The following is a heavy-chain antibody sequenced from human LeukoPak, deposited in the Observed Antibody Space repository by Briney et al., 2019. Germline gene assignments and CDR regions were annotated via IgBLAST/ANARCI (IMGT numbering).Heavy chain of an antibody. CDR1: GGSISSYY. D-gene: IGHD6-13*01. V-gene: IGHV4-59*01. Sequence: SETLSLTCTVSGGSISSYYWSWIRQPPGKGLEWSGYIYYSGSTNYNPSLKSRVTISVDTSKNQFSLKLSSVTAADTAVYYCARVAGQQLVRAFDIWGQGTMVTVSS. CDR3: ARVAGQQLVRAFDI. J-gene: IGHJ3*02. CDR2: IYYSGST.